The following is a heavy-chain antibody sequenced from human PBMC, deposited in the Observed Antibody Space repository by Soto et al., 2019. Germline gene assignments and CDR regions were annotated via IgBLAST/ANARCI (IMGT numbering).Heavy chain of an antibody. V-gene: IGHV3-21*01. CDR3: ARAPGDMTPNYYYYGMDV. CDR1: GFTFSSYS. Sequence: PGGSLRLSCAASGFTFSSYSMNWVRQAPGKGLEWVSSISSSSSYIYYADSVKGRFTISRDNAKNSLYLQMNSLRAEDTAVYYCARAPGDMTPNYYYYGMDVWGQGTTVTVSS. J-gene: IGHJ6*02. CDR2: ISSSSSYI. D-gene: IGHD2-15*01.